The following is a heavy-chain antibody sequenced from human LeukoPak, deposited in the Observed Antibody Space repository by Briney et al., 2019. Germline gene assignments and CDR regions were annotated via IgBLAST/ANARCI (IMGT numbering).Heavy chain of an antibody. CDR2: IYSGLST. V-gene: IGHV3-53*04. CDR3: ARLEMATIGGALDI. D-gene: IGHD5-24*01. Sequence: PGGSLRLSCAASGVTLSSCWMHWVRQAPGKGLVWVSVIYSGLSTDYADSVKGRFTISRHNSKNTLYLQMNSLRAEDTAVYYCARLEMATIGGALDIWGQGTMVTVSS. CDR1: GVTLSSCW. J-gene: IGHJ3*02.